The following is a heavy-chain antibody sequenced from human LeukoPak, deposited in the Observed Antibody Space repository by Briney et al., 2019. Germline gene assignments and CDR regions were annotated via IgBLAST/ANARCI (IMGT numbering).Heavy chain of an antibody. V-gene: IGHV3-23*01. CDR1: GITLSNYG. CDR2: ISDSGGRT. Sequence: GGSLRLSCAVSGITLSNYGMSWVRQAPGKGLEWVAGISDSGGRTKYADSVKGRFTISRDNSKNTLYLQMNSLRAEDTAVYFCAKRGVVIRVILVGFHKEAYYFDSWGQGALVAVSS. CDR3: AKRGVVIRVILVGFHKEAYYFDS. D-gene: IGHD3-22*01. J-gene: IGHJ4*02.